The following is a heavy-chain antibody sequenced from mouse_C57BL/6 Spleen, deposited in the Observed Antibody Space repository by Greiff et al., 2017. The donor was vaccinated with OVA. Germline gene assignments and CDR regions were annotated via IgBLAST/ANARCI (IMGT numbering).Heavy chain of an antibody. Sequence: VKLQQPGAELVMPGASVKLSCKASGYTFTSYWMHWVKQRPGQGLEWIGEIDPSDSYTNYNQKFKGKSTLTVDKSSSTAYMQLSSLTSEDSAVYYCAREEGSSGYYYYAMDYWGQGTSVTVSS. CDR2: IDPSDSYT. V-gene: IGHV1-69*01. D-gene: IGHD3-2*02. CDR1: GYTFTSYW. J-gene: IGHJ4*01. CDR3: AREEGSSGYYYYAMDY.